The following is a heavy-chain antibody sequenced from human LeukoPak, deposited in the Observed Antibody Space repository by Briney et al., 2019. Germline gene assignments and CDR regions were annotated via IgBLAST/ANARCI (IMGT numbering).Heavy chain of an antibody. CDR1: GFTFSENW. CDR3: AREEHRLAAPGTIAFDF. Sequence: GGSVRLSCVASGFTFSENWMYWVRQAPGKGLAWVSHINRDGGLTNYADSVKGRFTISRDNARNTVYLQMSSLRVEDTAIYFCAREEHRLAAPGTIAFDFPGQGTLVTVSP. V-gene: IGHV3-74*01. D-gene: IGHD6-13*01. J-gene: IGHJ3*01. CDR2: INRDGGLT.